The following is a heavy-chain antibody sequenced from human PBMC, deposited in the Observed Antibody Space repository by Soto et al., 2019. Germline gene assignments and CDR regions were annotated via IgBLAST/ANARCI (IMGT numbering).Heavy chain of an antibody. J-gene: IGHJ4*02. Sequence: KASGYTFTSYAMDWVRQAPVQRLEWMGWINAGNGNTKYSQKFQGRVTITRDTSASTAYMELSSLRSEDTAVYYCARDTIFGVVPSDYWGQGTLVTV. V-gene: IGHV1-3*01. D-gene: IGHD3-3*01. CDR2: INAGNGNT. CDR3: ARDTIFGVVPSDY. CDR1: GYTFTSYA.